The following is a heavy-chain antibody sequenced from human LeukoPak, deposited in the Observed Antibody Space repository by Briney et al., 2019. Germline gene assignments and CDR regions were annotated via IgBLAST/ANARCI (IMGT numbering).Heavy chain of an antibody. V-gene: IGHV4-59*12. Sequence: SETLSLTCTVSGGSISSYYWSWIRQPPGKGLEWIGYIYYSGSTNYNPSLKSRVTISVDTSKNQFSLKLSSVTAADTAVYYCARGPNYYDSSGYFRFDPWGQGTLVTVSS. D-gene: IGHD3-22*01. CDR3: ARGPNYYDSSGYFRFDP. J-gene: IGHJ5*02. CDR2: IYYSGST. CDR1: GGSISSYY.